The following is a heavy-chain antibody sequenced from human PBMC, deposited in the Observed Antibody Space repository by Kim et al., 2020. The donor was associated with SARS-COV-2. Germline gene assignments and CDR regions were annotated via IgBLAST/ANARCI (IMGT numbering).Heavy chain of an antibody. J-gene: IGHJ5*02. CDR2: ISYSGST. Sequence: SETLSLTCTVSGGSISSYYWNWIRQPPGKGLEWIGHISYSGSTNYNPSLKSRVTMSVDSSQKQFSLRLSSVTAADTALYYCAGLPIYGYGNCFDPWGQGTLVTVSS. V-gene: IGHV4-59*13. CDR1: GGSISSYY. D-gene: IGHD1-1*01. CDR3: AGLPIYGYGNCFDP.